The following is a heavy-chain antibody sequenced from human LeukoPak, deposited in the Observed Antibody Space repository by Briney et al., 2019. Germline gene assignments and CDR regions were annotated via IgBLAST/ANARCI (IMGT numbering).Heavy chain of an antibody. J-gene: IGHJ6*03. V-gene: IGHV4-38-2*01. Sequence: SETLSLTCAVSGYSISSGYYWGWTRQPPGQGLEWIGSIYHSGSTYYNPSLKIRVTISVDTSKNQFSLKLSSVTAADTAVYYCARTSVGATVNYYYYYMDVWGKGTTVTVSS. CDR2: IYHSGST. CDR1: GYSISSGYY. D-gene: IGHD1-26*01. CDR3: ARTSVGATVNYYYYYMDV.